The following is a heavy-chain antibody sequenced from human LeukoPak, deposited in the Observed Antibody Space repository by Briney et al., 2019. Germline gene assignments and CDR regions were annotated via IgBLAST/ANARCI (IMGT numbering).Heavy chain of an antibody. CDR2: IYTDTST. V-gene: IGHV3-66*01. D-gene: IGHD2-15*01. CDR3: VLESGGTLRY. J-gene: IGHJ4*02. Sequence: GGSLRLSCAASGFTVSNNYMTWVRQAPGKGLEWVSVIYTDTSTHYADSVKGRFTISRDTSRNTLHLQMIGLRAEDTAVYYCVLESGGTLRYWGRGSLVTVSS. CDR1: GFTVSNNY.